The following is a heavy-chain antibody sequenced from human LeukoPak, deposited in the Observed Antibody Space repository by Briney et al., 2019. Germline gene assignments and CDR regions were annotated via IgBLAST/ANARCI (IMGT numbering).Heavy chain of an antibody. CDR3: ARVYRQYDGFDV. CDR2: INPHSGGT. D-gene: IGHD1-26*01. Sequence: GASVKVSCKASGYTFTDYYIHWVRQAPGQAPECVGWINPHSGGTNYAQKFRGRVTMTRDTSLSEAYMELSGLTLDDTAAFYCARVYRQYDGFDVWGQGTLVIVSS. J-gene: IGHJ3*01. V-gene: IGHV1-2*02. CDR1: GYTFTDYY.